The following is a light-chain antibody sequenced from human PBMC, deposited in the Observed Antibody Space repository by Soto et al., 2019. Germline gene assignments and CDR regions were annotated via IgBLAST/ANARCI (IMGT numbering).Light chain of an antibody. CDR2: GAS. J-gene: IGKJ1*01. CDR3: QQYGSSPLT. Sequence: EIVLTQSPGTLSLSPGERATLSCRASQSVRSNYLAWYQQKPGQAPRLLIYGASARATGIPDRFSGSGSGTDFTLTLSGLEPEDFAVCYCQQYGSSPLTFGQGTKVEIK. V-gene: IGKV3-20*01. CDR1: QSVRSNY.